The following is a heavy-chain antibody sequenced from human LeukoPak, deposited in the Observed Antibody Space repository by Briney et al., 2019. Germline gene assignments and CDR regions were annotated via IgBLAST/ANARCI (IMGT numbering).Heavy chain of an antibody. V-gene: IGHV4-30-2*01. Sequence: PSETLSLTCTVSGGSISSGGHYWSWIRQPPGKGLEWIGYISHSGSSYYNPPLKRRVSISVDRSRNQFSLKLSSVTAADTAVYYCARRIGPGYYGSGSPWDAFDIWGQGTMVTVSS. CDR1: GGSISSGGHY. CDR2: ISHSGSS. J-gene: IGHJ3*02. D-gene: IGHD3-10*01. CDR3: ARRIGPGYYGSGSPWDAFDI.